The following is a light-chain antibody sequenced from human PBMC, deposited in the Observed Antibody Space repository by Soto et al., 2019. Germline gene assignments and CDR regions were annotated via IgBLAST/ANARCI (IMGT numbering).Light chain of an antibody. CDR3: QQCNSYPYT. V-gene: IGKV1-5*03. CDR2: KAS. J-gene: IGKJ2*01. Sequence: DIQMTQSPSTLSASVGDRVTITCRASQSISSWLTWYQQKPGKAPKLLIYKASSLESGVPSRFSGSGSGTEFNLTISSLQPDDFATYYCQQCNSYPYTFGQGTKLEIK. CDR1: QSISSW.